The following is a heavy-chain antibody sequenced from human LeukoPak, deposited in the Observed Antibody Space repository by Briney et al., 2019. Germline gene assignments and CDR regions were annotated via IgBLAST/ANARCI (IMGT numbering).Heavy chain of an antibody. J-gene: IGHJ4*02. CDR2: IDFGGRII. V-gene: IGHV3-48*03. CDR1: GFTFSSYE. Sequence: GGSLRLSCVASGFTFSSYEMNWVRQVPGKALEWVSYIDFGGRIINYADHVKGRFTISRDNAKNSVYLQMNSLRGEDTAAYYCARGIGLEWRYFQFDYWGQGILVTVSS. D-gene: IGHD1-1*01. CDR3: ARGIGLEWRYFQFDY.